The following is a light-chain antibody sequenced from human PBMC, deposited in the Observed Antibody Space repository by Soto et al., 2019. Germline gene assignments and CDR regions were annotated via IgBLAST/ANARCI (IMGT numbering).Light chain of an antibody. Sequence: EIVMTQSPATLSVSPGERATLSCRASQSVSTNLAWYQQKPGQAPRLLIYGASTRATGIPGRFSGSGSGTDFTLTISSLEPEDFAVYYCQQRNNWPRSTFGQGTRLEIK. CDR3: QQRNNWPRST. CDR2: GAS. CDR1: QSVSTN. V-gene: IGKV3-15*01. J-gene: IGKJ5*01.